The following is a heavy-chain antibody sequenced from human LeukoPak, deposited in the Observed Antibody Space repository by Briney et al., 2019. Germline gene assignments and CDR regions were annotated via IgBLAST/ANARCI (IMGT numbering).Heavy chain of an antibody. CDR2: IYTSGST. D-gene: IGHD3-3*01. Sequence: SETLSLTCTVSGGSISSYYWSWIRQPAGKGLEWIGRIYTSGSTNYNPSLKSRVTMSVDTSKNQFSLKLSSVTAADTAVYYCARDRGSITIFGVVGDAFDIWGQGTMVTVSS. J-gene: IGHJ3*02. V-gene: IGHV4-4*07. CDR1: GGSISSYY. CDR3: ARDRGSITIFGVVGDAFDI.